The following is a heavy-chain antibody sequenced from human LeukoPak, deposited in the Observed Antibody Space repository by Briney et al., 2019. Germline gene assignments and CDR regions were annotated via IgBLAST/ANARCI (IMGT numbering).Heavy chain of an antibody. V-gene: IGHV4-31*03. CDR3: ARSPPFSSSWYGARFDC. J-gene: IGHJ4*02. Sequence: SEALSLTCSVSGDSITIVGYYWSWIRQYPGKGLEWIGYIFNVWSTNYNPSLESRAIISMDTSKNHFSLNLSSVTAADTALYYCARSPPFSSSWYGARFDCWGQGILVTVSS. D-gene: IGHD6-13*01. CDR1: GDSITIVGYY. CDR2: IFNVWST.